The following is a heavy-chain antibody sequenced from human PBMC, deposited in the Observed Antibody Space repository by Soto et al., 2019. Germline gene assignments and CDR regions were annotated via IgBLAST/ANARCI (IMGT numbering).Heavy chain of an antibody. CDR3: ARGSDGSSGYPRSRAFDI. J-gene: IGHJ3*02. Sequence: ASVKVSCKASGYTFTSYAMHWVRQAPGQRLEWMGWINAGNGNTKYSQKFQGRVTITRDTSASTAYMELSSLRSEDTAVYYCARGSDGSSGYPRSRAFDIWGQGTMVTVSS. CDR1: GYTFTSYA. V-gene: IGHV1-3*01. D-gene: IGHD3-22*01. CDR2: INAGNGNT.